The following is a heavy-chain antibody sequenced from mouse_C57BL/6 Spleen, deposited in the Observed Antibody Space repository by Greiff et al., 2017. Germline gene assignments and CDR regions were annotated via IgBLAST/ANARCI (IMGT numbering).Heavy chain of an antibody. CDR1: GFNIKDFY. J-gene: IGHJ3*01. CDR3: ASYYGSSHLAY. CDR2: FDPEDGET. D-gene: IGHD1-1*01. Sequence: VQLQQSGAELVKPGASVTLSCTASGFNIKDFYMHWVKPRTEQGMEWIGRFDPEDGETKYAPKFQSKAPITADTASNTAYLQLSSLTSEDTAVYYCASYYGSSHLAYWGQGTLVTVSA. V-gene: IGHV14-2*01.